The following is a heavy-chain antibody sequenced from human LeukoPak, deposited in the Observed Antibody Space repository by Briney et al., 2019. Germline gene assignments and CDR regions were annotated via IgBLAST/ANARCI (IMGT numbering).Heavy chain of an antibody. Sequence: SETLSLTCTVSGGSISSYYWSWIRQPPGKGLEWIGYVYYSGSTYYNPSLKSRVTISVDTSKNQFSLYLSSVTAADTAVYYCARDGVAAEPRGFDYWGQGTLVTVSS. CDR3: ARDGVAAEPRGFDY. CDR1: GGSISSYY. D-gene: IGHD6-13*01. J-gene: IGHJ4*02. CDR2: VYYSGST. V-gene: IGHV4-4*08.